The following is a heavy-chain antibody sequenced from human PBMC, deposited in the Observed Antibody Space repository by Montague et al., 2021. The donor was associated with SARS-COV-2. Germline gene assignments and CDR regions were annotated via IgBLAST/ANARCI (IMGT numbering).Heavy chain of an antibody. D-gene: IGHD3-22*01. J-gene: IGHJ3*02. CDR3: ARARTRFSLRVVVSDIFEI. V-gene: IGHV4-31*03. Sequence: TLSLTCTVSGGSISSGGYYWSWIRQRPGKGLEWIAYIYYSGSTYYNPSLKSRVSISVDTSKNQFSLKLSSVTAADTAVYYCARARTRFSLRVVVSDIFEIWGQGTMGTGSS. CDR2: IYYSGST. CDR1: GGSISSGGYY.